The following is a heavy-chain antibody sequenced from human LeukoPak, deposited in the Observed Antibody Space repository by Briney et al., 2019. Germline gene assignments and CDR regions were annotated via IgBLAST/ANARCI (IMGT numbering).Heavy chain of an antibody. J-gene: IGHJ4*02. D-gene: IGHD4-17*01. Sequence: KPSETLSLTCTVSGGSISSSSYYWGWIRQPPGKGLEWIGSIYYSGSTYYNPSLKSRVTISVDTSKNQFSLKLSSVTAADTAVYYCATYYGDPTPWFDYWGQGTLVTVSS. V-gene: IGHV4-39*01. CDR1: GGSISSSSYY. CDR3: ATYYGDPTPWFDY. CDR2: IYYSGST.